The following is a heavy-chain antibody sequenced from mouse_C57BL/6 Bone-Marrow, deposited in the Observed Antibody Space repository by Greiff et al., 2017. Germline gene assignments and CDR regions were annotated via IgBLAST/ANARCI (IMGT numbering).Heavy chain of an antibody. J-gene: IGHJ1*03. V-gene: IGHV1-55*01. CDR2: LYPGSGST. Sequence: VQLQQPGAELVKPGASVKMSCKASGYTFTSYWITWVKQRPGQGLEWIGDLYPGSGSTNYNEKFKSKATLTVDTSSSTAYMQLSSLTSEDSAVYYCASGDYYGSSYWYFDVWGTGTTVTVSS. D-gene: IGHD1-1*01. CDR3: ASGDYYGSSYWYFDV. CDR1: GYTFTSYW.